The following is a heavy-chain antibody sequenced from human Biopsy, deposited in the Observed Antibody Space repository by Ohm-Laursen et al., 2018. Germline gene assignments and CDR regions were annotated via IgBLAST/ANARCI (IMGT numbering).Heavy chain of an antibody. CDR1: GGSFSGYY. CDR2: INHSGST. J-gene: IGHJ4*02. CDR3: ARGRLRAVARFDY. D-gene: IGHD6-19*01. V-gene: IGHV4-34*01. Sequence: GTLSLTCAVYGGSFSGYYWSWIRQPSGKGLEWIGEINHSGSTNYNPSLKSRVTISVDTSKNQFSLKLSSVTAADTAVYYCARGRLRAVARFDYWGQGTLVTVSS.